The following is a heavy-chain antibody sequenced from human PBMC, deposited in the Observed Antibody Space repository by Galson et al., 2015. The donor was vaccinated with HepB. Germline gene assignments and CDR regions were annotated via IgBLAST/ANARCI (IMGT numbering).Heavy chain of an antibody. CDR1: VFTFNHYY. CDR3: ARDSVGEGHEFDY. Sequence: SLRLSCAASVFTFNHYYMNWIRQAPGKGLEWVSYITSDGTTMYYADSVKGRFTISRDNAKNSLYLEMNSLRAADTAVYYCARDSVGEGHEFDYWGPGILVTVSS. V-gene: IGHV3-11*01. D-gene: IGHD3-10*01. J-gene: IGHJ4*02. CDR2: ITSDGTTM.